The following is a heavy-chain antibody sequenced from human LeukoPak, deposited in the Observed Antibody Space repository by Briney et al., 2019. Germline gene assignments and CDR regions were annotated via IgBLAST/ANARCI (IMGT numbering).Heavy chain of an antibody. CDR3: ARGRDSSGYYHGSLRHFDY. D-gene: IGHD3-22*01. CDR1: GYTFTSYG. V-gene: IGHV1-18*01. CDR2: ISAYNGNT. J-gene: IGHJ4*02. Sequence: GASVKVSCKASGYTFTSYGISWVRQAPGQGLEWMGWISAYNGNTNYAQKLQGRVTMTTDTSTSTAYMELRSLRSDDTAVYYCARGRDSSGYYHGSLRHFDYWGQGTLVTVSS.